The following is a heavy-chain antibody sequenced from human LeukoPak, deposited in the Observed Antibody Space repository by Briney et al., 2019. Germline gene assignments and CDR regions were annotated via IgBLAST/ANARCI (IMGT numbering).Heavy chain of an antibody. CDR1: GYTFSRYG. D-gene: IGHD3-16*01. Sequence: SVKVSCKASGYTFSRYGVSWVRQAPGQGLEWMGWINTNTGNPTYAQGFTGRFVFSLDTSVSTAYLQISSLKAEDTAVYYCARVLAGDAYSYGYWGQGTLVTVSS. CDR2: INTNTGNP. V-gene: IGHV7-4-1*02. CDR3: ARVLAGDAYSYGY. J-gene: IGHJ4*02.